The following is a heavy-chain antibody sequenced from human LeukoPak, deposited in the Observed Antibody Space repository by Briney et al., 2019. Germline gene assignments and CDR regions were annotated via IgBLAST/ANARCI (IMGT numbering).Heavy chain of an antibody. V-gene: IGHV1-18*01. CDR1: GYTFTRHG. J-gene: IGHJ5*02. Sequence: ASVKVSCKASGYTFTRHGITWVRQAPGQGLEWMGWISTYSSHTTYAQKFQGRVTMTTDTSTTTAYMEWRSLRYDGTAVYYCARDEGRVSGSFNPWGQGTLVTVSS. D-gene: IGHD3-10*01. CDR2: ISTYSSHT. CDR3: ARDEGRVSGSFNP.